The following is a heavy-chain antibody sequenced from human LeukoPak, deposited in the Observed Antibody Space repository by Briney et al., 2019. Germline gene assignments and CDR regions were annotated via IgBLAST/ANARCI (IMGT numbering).Heavy chain of an antibody. V-gene: IGHV4-38-2*02. D-gene: IGHD3-22*01. J-gene: IGHJ1*01. CDR2: FHPTAPH. CDR3: AREVDSSGSFQC. Sequence: SETLSLSCLVSGDSITGGRYWGWIRQPPGKGLEWIGSFHPTAPHYYSPSLKSRVTMSADTSKNQFSLKLASVTAADTAVYYCAREVDSSGSFQCWSRGTLVTVSS. CDR1: GDSITGGRY.